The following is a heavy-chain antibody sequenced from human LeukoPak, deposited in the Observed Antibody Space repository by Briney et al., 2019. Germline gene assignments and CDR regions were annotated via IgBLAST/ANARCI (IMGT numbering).Heavy chain of an antibody. CDR1: GYSISSGYY. CDR3: ASTIVVDAFDI. V-gene: IGHV4-38-2*01. Sequence: SETLSLTCAVSGYSISSGYYWGWIRQPPGKGREWIGSIYHSGSTYYNPSLKSRVTISVDTSKNQFSLKLSSVTAADTAAYYCASTIVVDAFDIWGQGTMVTVSS. D-gene: IGHD2-15*01. CDR2: IYHSGST. J-gene: IGHJ3*02.